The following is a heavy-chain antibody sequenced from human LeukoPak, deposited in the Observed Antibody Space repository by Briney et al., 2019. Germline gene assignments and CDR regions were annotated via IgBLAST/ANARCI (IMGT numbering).Heavy chain of an antibody. CDR2: IYYSGSA. CDR3: ARDRYDSSGYYWDY. J-gene: IGHJ4*02. D-gene: IGHD3-22*01. Sequence: PSETLSLTCTVSGGSVSSGSYYWSWIRQPPGKGLEWIGYIYYSGSANYNPSLKSRVTISVDTSKNQFSLKLSSVTAADTAVYYCARDRYDSSGYYWDYWGQGTLVTVSS. CDR1: GGSVSSGSYY. V-gene: IGHV4-61*01.